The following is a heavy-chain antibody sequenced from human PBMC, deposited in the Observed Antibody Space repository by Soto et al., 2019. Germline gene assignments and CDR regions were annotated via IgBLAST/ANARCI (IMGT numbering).Heavy chain of an antibody. D-gene: IGHD2-2*01. CDR2: MNPNSGNT. V-gene: IGHV1-8*01. Sequence: GASVKVSCKASGYTFTSYDINWVRQATGQGLEWMGWMNPNSGNTGYAQKSQGRVTMTRNTSISTAYMELSSLRSEDTAVYYCARGPNEIVVVPAALHRYYYYYMDVWGKGTTVTVSS. CDR1: GYTFTSYD. CDR3: ARGPNEIVVVPAALHRYYYYYMDV. J-gene: IGHJ6*03.